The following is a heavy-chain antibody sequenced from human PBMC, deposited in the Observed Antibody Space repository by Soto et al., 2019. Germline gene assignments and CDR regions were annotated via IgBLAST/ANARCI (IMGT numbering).Heavy chain of an antibody. Sequence: ASVKVSCKASGYTFTSYAMHWVRQAPGQRLEWMGWINAGNGNTKYSQKFQGRVTITRDTSASTAYMELSSLRSEDTAVYYCARLRSPTALYYYYGMDVWGQGTTVTV. CDR3: ARLRSPTALYYYYGMDV. CDR2: INAGNGNT. J-gene: IGHJ6*02. V-gene: IGHV1-3*01. D-gene: IGHD1-26*01. CDR1: GYTFTSYA.